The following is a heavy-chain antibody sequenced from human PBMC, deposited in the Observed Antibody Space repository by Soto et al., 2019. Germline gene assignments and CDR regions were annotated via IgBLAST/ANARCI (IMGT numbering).Heavy chain of an antibody. CDR2: VTQDGSNK. CDR3: ARDYCDY. Sequence: GGSLRLSCAASGLTFSSFWMSWVRQAPGKGPEWVASVTQDGSNKQYVDSVKGRFTISRDNAENSLYLQMNSLRAEDTAVYYCARDYCDYWGQGTLVTVSS. V-gene: IGHV3-7*01. D-gene: IGHD2-15*01. CDR1: GLTFSSFW. J-gene: IGHJ4*02.